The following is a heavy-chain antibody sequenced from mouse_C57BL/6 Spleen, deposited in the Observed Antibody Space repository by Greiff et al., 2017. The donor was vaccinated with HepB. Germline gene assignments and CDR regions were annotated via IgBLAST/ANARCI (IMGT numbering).Heavy chain of an antibody. V-gene: IGHV1-52*01. J-gene: IGHJ4*01. D-gene: IGHD2-2*01. CDR2: IYPSDSET. CDR3: ARCGYDGGYAMDY. Sequence: QVQLKQPGAELVRPGSSVKLSCKASGYTFTSYWMHWVKQRPIQGLEWIGNIYPSDSETHYNQKFKDKATLTVDKSSSTAYMQLSSLTSEDSAVYYCARCGYDGGYAMDYWGQGTSVTVSS. CDR1: GYTFTSYW.